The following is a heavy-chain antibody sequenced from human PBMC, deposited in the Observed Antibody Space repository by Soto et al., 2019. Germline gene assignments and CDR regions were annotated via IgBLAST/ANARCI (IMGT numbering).Heavy chain of an antibody. J-gene: IGHJ6*02. V-gene: IGHV3-15*07. Sequence: GGSLRLSCAASGFTFSNAWMNWVRQAPGKGLEWIGRIKSKTDGGTTDYAAPVKGRFTISRDDSKNTLYLQMNSLKTEDTAVYYCTTDLDYDILTGYPPMDVWGQGTTVTVSS. CDR1: GFTFSNAW. D-gene: IGHD3-9*01. CDR2: IKSKTDGGTT. CDR3: TTDLDYDILTGYPPMDV.